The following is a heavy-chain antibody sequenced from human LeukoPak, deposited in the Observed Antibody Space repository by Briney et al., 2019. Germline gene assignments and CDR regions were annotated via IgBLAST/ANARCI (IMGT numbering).Heavy chain of an antibody. D-gene: IGHD1-7*01. CDR3: ARLITGTTTAFDI. J-gene: IGHJ3*02. CDR2: VYTSGST. V-gene: IGHV4-4*07. CDR1: GGSISGYY. Sequence: PSETLSLTCSVSGGSISGYYWTWIRQPAGKGLEWIGRVYTSGSTHYNPSLKTRLTMSVDTSKNQFSLKLSSVIAADTAVYYCARLITGTTTAFDIWGQGTMATVSS.